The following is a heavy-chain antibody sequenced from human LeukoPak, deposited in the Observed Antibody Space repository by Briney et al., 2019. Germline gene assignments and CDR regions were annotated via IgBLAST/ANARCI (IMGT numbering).Heavy chain of an antibody. Sequence: GGSLRLSCAASGFTCSNHAMSWVRQAPGKELEWVSTISGSGDSTYYADSVKGRFTISGDNSKNTLYLQMNSLRAEDTAVYYCARRGPNWGFFDYWGRGTLVTVSS. V-gene: IGHV3-23*01. CDR1: GFTCSNHA. J-gene: IGHJ4*02. CDR3: ARRGPNWGFFDY. D-gene: IGHD7-27*01. CDR2: ISGSGDST.